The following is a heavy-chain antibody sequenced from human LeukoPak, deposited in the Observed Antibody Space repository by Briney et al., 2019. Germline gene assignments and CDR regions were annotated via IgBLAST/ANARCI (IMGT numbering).Heavy chain of an antibody. CDR1: GYTFTGYY. J-gene: IGHJ4*02. V-gene: IGHV1-2*02. CDR2: INPNSGGT. Sequence: ASVKASCKASGYTFTGYYMHWVRQAPGQGLEWMGWINPNSGGTNYAQKFQGRVTMTRDTSISTAYMELSRLRSDDTAVYYCARLYGSGSYYPLWGQGTLVTVSS. CDR3: ARLYGSGSYYPL. D-gene: IGHD3-10*01.